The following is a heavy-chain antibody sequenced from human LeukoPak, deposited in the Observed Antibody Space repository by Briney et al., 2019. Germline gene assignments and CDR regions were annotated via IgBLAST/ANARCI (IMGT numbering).Heavy chain of an antibody. Sequence: PSETPSLTCTVSGGSISSYYWSWIRQPPGKGLEWIGYIYYSGSTNYNPSLKSRVTISVDSSKNQFSLKLSSVTAADTAVYYCARHEGIAALSPLIYWGQGTLVTVSS. CDR3: ARHEGIAALSPLIY. V-gene: IGHV4-59*08. D-gene: IGHD6-13*01. J-gene: IGHJ4*02. CDR1: GGSISSYY. CDR2: IYYSGST.